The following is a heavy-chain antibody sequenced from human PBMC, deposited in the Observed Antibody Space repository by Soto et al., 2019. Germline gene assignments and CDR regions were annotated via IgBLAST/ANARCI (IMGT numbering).Heavy chain of an antibody. J-gene: IGHJ3*01. V-gene: IGHV3-23*04. Sequence: EKQLVESGGALAQPGGSLRLSCVGSGFTFSIYALTWVRQAPGKGLEWVSLITNNGDTTFFGDSVKGRFSISRDNSKNTRYLQLEILRAEDTAVYYCAMSAGYGGAFDVWGQGTMVAVSS. CDR2: ITNNGDTT. CDR1: GFTFSIYA. CDR3: AMSAGYGGAFDV. D-gene: IGHD5-12*01.